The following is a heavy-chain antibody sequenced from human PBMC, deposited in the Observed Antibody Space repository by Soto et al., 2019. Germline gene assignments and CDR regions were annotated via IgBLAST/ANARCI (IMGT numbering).Heavy chain of an antibody. D-gene: IGHD6-19*01. CDR1: GFTFSSYR. J-gene: IGHJ6*02. Sequence: GGSLRHSCAASGFTFSSYRMHWVSQAPGKGLEWVAVISYDGSNKYYADSVKGRFTISRDNSKNTLYLQMNSLRAEDTAVYYCAKDRAVAGPRGYYYYGMDVWGQGTTVTVSS. V-gene: IGHV3-30*18. CDR2: ISYDGSNK. CDR3: AKDRAVAGPRGYYYYGMDV.